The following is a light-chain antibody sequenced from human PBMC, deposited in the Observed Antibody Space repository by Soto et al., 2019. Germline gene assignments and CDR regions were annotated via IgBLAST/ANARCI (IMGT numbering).Light chain of an antibody. CDR3: QQRAGWPPT. Sequence: EIVLTQSPATVSLSPGERATLSCWASQSLSSYLAWYQQKPGQAPRLLIYDASNRANGIPARFTGSGPGTDFTLTISSLEPEDFAVYFCQQRAGWPPTFGGGTKVDIK. J-gene: IGKJ4*01. CDR1: QSLSSY. V-gene: IGKV3-11*01. CDR2: DAS.